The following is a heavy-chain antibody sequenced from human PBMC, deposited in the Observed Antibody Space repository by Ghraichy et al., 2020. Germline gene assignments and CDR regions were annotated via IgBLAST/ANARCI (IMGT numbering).Heavy chain of an antibody. V-gene: IGHV3-74*01. CDR3: ARGDGVAVAGRGYYYYYGMDV. J-gene: IGHJ6*02. CDR2: INSDGSST. Sequence: GGSLRLSCAASGFTLSSYWMHWVRQAPGKGLVWVSRINSDGSSTSYADSVKGRFTISRDNAKNTLYLQMNSLRAEDTAVYYCARGDGVAVAGRGYYYYYGMDVWGQGTTVTVSS. CDR1: GFTLSSYW. D-gene: IGHD6-19*01.